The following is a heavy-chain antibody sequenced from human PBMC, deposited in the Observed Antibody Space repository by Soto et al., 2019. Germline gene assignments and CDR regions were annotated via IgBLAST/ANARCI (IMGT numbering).Heavy chain of an antibody. V-gene: IGHV2-5*02. CDR1: GFSLSTSGVG. CDR2: IYWDDDK. J-gene: IGHJ5*02. D-gene: IGHD6-13*01. Sequence: SGPTLVNPTQTLTLTCTFSGFSLSTSGVGVGWIRQPPGKALEWLALIYWDDDKRYSPSLKSRLTITKDTSKNQVVLTMTNMDPVDTATYYCAHRPVIAAAGSLGNLLDPCGQGTLVTVSS. CDR3: AHRPVIAAAGSLGNLLDP.